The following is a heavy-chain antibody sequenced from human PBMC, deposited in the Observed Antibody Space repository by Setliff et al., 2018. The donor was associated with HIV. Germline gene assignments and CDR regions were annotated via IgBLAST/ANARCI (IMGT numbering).Heavy chain of an antibody. CDR1: GVSISDYY. CDR2: IYFSGST. V-gene: IGHV4-59*13. Sequence: SETLSLTCTVSGVSISDYYWSWIRQPPGKGLEWIGYIYFSGSTNYNPSLKSRVTMSLDTSKSQFSLELSSVTAADTAVYYCAREHFWSGYYSYDAFDIWGQGTMVTVSS. J-gene: IGHJ3*02. D-gene: IGHD3-3*02. CDR3: AREHFWSGYYSYDAFDI.